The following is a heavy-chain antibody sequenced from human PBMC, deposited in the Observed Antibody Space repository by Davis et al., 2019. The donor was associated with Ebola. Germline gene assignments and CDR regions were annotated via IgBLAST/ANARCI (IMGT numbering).Heavy chain of an antibody. V-gene: IGHV1-2*06. D-gene: IGHD4-11*01. Sequence: ASVKVSCKASGYTFTDYNIHWMRQAPGQGLEWLRRVILKSGATNYAQKFQGRVTMTRDTSISTVYMELSSLRYDDTADYYGARGHNYAHEYWGQGTLVTVSS. CDR2: VILKSGAT. J-gene: IGHJ4*02. CDR1: GYTFTDYN. CDR3: ARGHNYAHEY.